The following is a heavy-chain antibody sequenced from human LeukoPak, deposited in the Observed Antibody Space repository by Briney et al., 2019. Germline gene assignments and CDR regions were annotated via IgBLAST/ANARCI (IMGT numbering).Heavy chain of an antibody. CDR3: ALDSSGWSDDSFDI. J-gene: IGHJ3*02. V-gene: IGHV4-59*01. D-gene: IGHD6-13*01. CDR2: IYYSGST. CDR1: GASISFYY. Sequence: SETLSLTRTVSGASISFYYWSWIRQPPGKRLEWIGYIYYSGSTKYNPSLKSRVTMSIDTSKNQFSLNLKSVTAADTAVYYCALDSSGWSDDSFDIWGHGTMVTVSS.